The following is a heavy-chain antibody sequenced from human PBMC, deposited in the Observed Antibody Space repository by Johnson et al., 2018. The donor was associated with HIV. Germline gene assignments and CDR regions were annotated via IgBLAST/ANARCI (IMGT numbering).Heavy chain of an antibody. CDR3: AKEAYYVEAFDI. J-gene: IGHJ3*02. Sequence: QVQLVESGGGVVHPGGSLRLSCAASGFTLNTYGMHWVRQAPGKGLEWVAFNRYDGGTKYYADSLKGRFSISTDNSKNTLYLHMNILRAEDTAVYFCAKEAYYVEAFDIWGQGTMVTVSS. D-gene: IGHD3-16*01. V-gene: IGHV3-30*02. CDR2: NRYDGGTK. CDR1: GFTLNTYG.